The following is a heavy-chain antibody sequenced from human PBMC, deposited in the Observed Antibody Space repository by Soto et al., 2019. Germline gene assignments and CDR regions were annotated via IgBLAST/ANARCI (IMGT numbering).Heavy chain of an antibody. V-gene: IGHV1-69*13. CDR2: IIPIFGTA. D-gene: IGHD1-7*01. CDR1: GVTFSSYA. Sequence: ASVKVSCKASGVTFSSYAISWVRQAPGQGLEWMGGIIPIFGTANYAQKFQGRVTITADESTSTAYMELSSLRSEDTAVYYCAITYNWNYVPYYYYGMDVWGQGTTVTVSS. CDR3: AITYNWNYVPYYYYGMDV. J-gene: IGHJ6*02.